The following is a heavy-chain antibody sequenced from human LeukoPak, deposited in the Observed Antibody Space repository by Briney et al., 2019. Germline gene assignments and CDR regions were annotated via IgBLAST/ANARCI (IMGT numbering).Heavy chain of an antibody. CDR3: ARARDSKRDAFDI. CDR1: GYTFTGYY. J-gene: IGHJ3*02. V-gene: IGHV1-18*04. Sequence: ASVKVSCKASGYTFTGYYMHWVRQAPGQGLEWMGWISAYNGNTNYAQKLQGRVTMTTDTSTSTAYMELRSLRSDDTAVYYCARARDSKRDAFDIWGQGTMVTVSS. CDR2: ISAYNGNT. D-gene: IGHD3-22*01.